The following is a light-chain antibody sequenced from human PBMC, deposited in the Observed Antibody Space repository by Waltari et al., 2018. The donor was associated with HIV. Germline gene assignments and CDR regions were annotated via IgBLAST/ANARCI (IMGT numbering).Light chain of an antibody. CDR3: RSYTSSSTRV. Sequence: QSALTQPASVSGSPGQSITISCTGTSSDVGGYNYVSWYQQYPGKAPKLRISEVSNRLSGVSNRFSGSKSGNTASLTHSGLQAEDEADYYCRSYTSSSTRVFGGGTNLTVL. J-gene: IGLJ3*02. CDR2: EVS. V-gene: IGLV2-14*01. CDR1: SSDVGGYNY.